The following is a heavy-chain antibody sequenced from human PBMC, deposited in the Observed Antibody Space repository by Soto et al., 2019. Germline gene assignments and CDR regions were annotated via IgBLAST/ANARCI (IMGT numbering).Heavy chain of an antibody. CDR3: AHRGSRYCSSTSCYYWFDP. J-gene: IGHJ5*02. D-gene: IGHD2-2*01. CDR1: GFSLSTSGVG. Sequence: SGPTLVNPTQTLTLTCTFSGFSLSTSGVGVGWIRQPPGKALEWLALIYWDDDKRYSPSLKSRLTITKDTSKNQVVLTMTNMDPVDTATYYCAHRGSRYCSSTSCYYWFDPWGQGTLVTSPQ. CDR2: IYWDDDK. V-gene: IGHV2-5*02.